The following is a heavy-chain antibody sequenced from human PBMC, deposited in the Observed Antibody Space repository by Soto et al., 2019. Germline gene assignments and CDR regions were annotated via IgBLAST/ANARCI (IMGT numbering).Heavy chain of an antibody. CDR3: ARDVYYGDYRGLGAFDI. Sequence: QVQLHESGPGLVKPSGTLSLTCAVSSGSISSSNWWSWVRQPPGKGLEWIGEIYHSGSTNYNPSLKSRVTISVDKSKNQFSLKLSSVTAADTAVYYCARDVYYGDYRGLGAFDIWGQGTMVTVSS. CDR2: IYHSGST. D-gene: IGHD4-17*01. V-gene: IGHV4-4*02. CDR1: SGSISSSNW. J-gene: IGHJ3*02.